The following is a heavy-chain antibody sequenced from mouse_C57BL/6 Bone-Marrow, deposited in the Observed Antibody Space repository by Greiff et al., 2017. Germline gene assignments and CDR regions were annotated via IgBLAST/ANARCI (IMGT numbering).Heavy chain of an antibody. Sequence: QVQLQQPGAELVRPGTSVKLSCKASGYTFTSYWMHWVKQRPGHGLEWIGVIDPSDSYTNYNQKFKGKATLTVDTSSSTAYMQLSSLTSEDSAVYYCARLLWFAYWGQGTLVTVSA. CDR3: ARLLWFAY. J-gene: IGHJ3*01. V-gene: IGHV1-59*01. CDR2: IDPSDSYT. CDR1: GYTFTSYW.